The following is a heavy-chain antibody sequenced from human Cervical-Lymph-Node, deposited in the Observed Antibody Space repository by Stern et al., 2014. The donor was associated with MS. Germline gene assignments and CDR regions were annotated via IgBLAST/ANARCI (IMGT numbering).Heavy chain of an antibody. Sequence: QITLKESGPTLVKPTQTVTLTCSFSGFSLSTSGLGVGWLRQPPGKAPEWLALIYWDDERRYSPSLKSRLTITKDTSEKQVVLKMTNMDPVDTATYYCAHIGTSRGYIFGVFDYWGQGTLVTVSS. CDR1: GFSLSTSGLG. CDR2: IYWDDER. CDR3: AHIGTSRGYIFGVFDY. V-gene: IGHV2-5*02. D-gene: IGHD5-18*01. J-gene: IGHJ4*02.